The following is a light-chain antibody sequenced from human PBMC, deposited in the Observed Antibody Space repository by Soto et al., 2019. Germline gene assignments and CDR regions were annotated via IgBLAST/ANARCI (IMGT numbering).Light chain of an antibody. Sequence: EVALTQSPATLSLSPGERATLSFRASQSVSSYLAWYQHKPGQAPRLLIFGASTRATGIPDRFSGSGSGTDFTLTISSLEPEDFAVYYCQQCVIWPRTFGQGTKVDIK. V-gene: IGKV3-11*01. CDR2: GAS. CDR1: QSVSSY. CDR3: QQCVIWPRT. J-gene: IGKJ1*01.